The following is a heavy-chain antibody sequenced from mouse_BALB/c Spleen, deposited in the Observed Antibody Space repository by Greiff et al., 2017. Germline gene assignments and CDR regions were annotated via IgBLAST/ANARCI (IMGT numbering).Heavy chain of an antibody. CDR3: ARWYYGSSHFDY. D-gene: IGHD1-1*01. CDR2: INPDSSTI. Sequence: EVQLQESGGGLVQPGGSLKLSCAASGFDFSRYWMSWVRQAPGKGLEWIGEINPDSSTINYTPSLKDKFIISRDNAKNTLYLQMSKVRSEDTALYYCARWYYGSSHFDYWGQGTTLTVSS. CDR1: GFDFSRYW. J-gene: IGHJ2*01. V-gene: IGHV4-1*02.